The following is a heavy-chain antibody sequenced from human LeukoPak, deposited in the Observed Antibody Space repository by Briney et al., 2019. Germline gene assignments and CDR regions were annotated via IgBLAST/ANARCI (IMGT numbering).Heavy chain of an antibody. J-gene: IGHJ4*02. V-gene: IGHV3-64*01. D-gene: IGHD1-26*01. CDR1: GFTFSIYA. CDR3: AKGPELLPDY. Sequence: GGSLRLSCAASGFTFSIYAMHWVRQAPGKGLEYVSAISSNGDNTYYANSVKGRFTISRDNSKNTLYLQMGSLRAEDMAVYYCAKGPELLPDYWGQGTLVTVSS. CDR2: ISSNGDNT.